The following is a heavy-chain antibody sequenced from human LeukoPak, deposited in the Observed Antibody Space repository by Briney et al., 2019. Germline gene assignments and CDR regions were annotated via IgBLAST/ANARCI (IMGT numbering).Heavy chain of an antibody. Sequence: GGSLRLSCAASGFTFDDYAMHWVRQAPGKGLEWVSGISWNSGSIGYADSVKGRFTISRDNAKNSLYLQMNSLRAEGTALYYCAKDIWFGESQYYFDYWGQGTLVTVSS. CDR3: AKDIWFGESQYYFDY. CDR2: ISWNSGSI. CDR1: GFTFDDYA. D-gene: IGHD3-10*01. J-gene: IGHJ4*02. V-gene: IGHV3-9*01.